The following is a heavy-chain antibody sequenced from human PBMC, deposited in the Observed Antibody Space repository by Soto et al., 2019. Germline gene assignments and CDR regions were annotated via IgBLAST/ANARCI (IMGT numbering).Heavy chain of an antibody. CDR2: IYYSGST. CDR3: ARRIDYFYCVPD. J-gene: IGHJ4*02. CDR1: GASVSSGSYY. D-gene: IGHD3-22*01. V-gene: IGHV4-61*01. Sequence: PSETLSLTCTVSGASVSSGSYYWSWIRQPPGKGLEWIGHIYYSGSTSYFPSLNSRVTMSVFTSKNQFSLQLTSVIAAVIAVYFCARRIDYFYCVPDWGQGTLVTVSS.